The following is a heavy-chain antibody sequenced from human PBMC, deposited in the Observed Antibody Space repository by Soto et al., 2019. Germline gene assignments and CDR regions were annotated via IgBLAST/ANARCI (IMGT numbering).Heavy chain of an antibody. CDR1: GFTFSSYG. CDR3: AKDGVYGMDV. J-gene: IGHJ6*02. D-gene: IGHD3-16*01. V-gene: IGHV3-30*18. Sequence: QVQLVESGGGVVQPGRSLRLSCAASGFTFSSYGMHWVRQAPGKGLEWVAVISYDGGNKYYADSVKGRFTISRDNSKNTLYLQMNSLRAEDTAVYYCAKDGVYGMDVWGQGTTVTVSS. CDR2: ISYDGGNK.